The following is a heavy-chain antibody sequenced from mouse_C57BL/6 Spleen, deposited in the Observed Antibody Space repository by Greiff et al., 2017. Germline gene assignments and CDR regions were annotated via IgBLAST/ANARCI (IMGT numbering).Heavy chain of an antibody. J-gene: IGHJ3*01. D-gene: IGHD2-4*01. V-gene: IGHV1-47*01. CDR2: FHPYNDDT. CDR3: ARKAGLYDYDFAY. Sequence: VQLVESGAELVKPGASVKMSCKASGYTFTTYPIEWMKQNHGKSLEWIGNFHPYNDDTKYNEKFKGKATLTVEKSSSTVYLELSRVTSDDSAVYYCARKAGLYDYDFAYWGQGTLVTVSA. CDR1: GYTFTTYP.